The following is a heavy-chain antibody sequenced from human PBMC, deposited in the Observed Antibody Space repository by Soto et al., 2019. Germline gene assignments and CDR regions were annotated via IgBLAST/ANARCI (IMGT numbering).Heavy chain of an antibody. CDR2: ISAYNGNT. D-gene: IGHD2-15*01. Sequence: QVQLVQSGAEVKKPGASVKVSCKASGYTFTSYGISWVRQAPGQGLEWMGWISAYNGNTNYAQKPQGRVTMTTDTSTRPAYMELRSLRADDTAVYYCARYCSGGSCPPRLYDCGMDVWGQGTTVTVSS. J-gene: IGHJ6*02. CDR3: ARYCSGGSCPPRLYDCGMDV. V-gene: IGHV1-18*01. CDR1: GYTFTSYG.